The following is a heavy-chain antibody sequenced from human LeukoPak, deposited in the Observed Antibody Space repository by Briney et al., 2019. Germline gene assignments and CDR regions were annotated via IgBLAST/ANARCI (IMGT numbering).Heavy chain of an antibody. J-gene: IGHJ4*02. Sequence: KSSETLSLTCTVSGGSISSGSYYWSWIRQPAGKGLEWIGHIYTSESTNYNPSLKSRVTISVDTSKNQFSLKLSSVTAADTAVYYCARLLPPHYYGSGSCGYWGQGTLVTVSS. CDR3: ARLLPPHYYGSGSCGY. V-gene: IGHV4-61*09. CDR1: GGSISSGSYY. CDR2: IYTSEST. D-gene: IGHD3-10*01.